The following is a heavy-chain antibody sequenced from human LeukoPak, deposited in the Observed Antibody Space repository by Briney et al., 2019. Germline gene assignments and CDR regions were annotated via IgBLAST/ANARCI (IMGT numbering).Heavy chain of an antibody. CDR3: ARLVAPRRDYYMDV. CDR2: INPSGGSK. D-gene: IGHD2-2*01. Sequence: ASVKVSCKASGYTFTSYYMHWVRQAPGQGLEGMGIINPSGGSKSYAQKFQGRVTMTSDTSTSTVYMELSSLRSEDTAVYYCARLVAPRRDYYMDVWGKGTKVTVCS. CDR1: GYTFTSYY. J-gene: IGHJ6*03. V-gene: IGHV1-46*01.